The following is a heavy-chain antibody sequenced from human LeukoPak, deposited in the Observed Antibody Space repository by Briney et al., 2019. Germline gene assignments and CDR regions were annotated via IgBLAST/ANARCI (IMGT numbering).Heavy chain of an antibody. J-gene: IGHJ4*02. D-gene: IGHD3-3*01. CDR3: AKDHYWSIDY. CDR1: KFTFSSYT. V-gene: IGHV3-30*04. Sequence: PGGSLRLSCAASKFTFSSYTMHWVRQAPGKGLKWVAVISHDGTNKYYTDSVKGRFTISRDNSKNTLYLQMNSLRAEDTAVYYCAKDHYWSIDYWGRGTLVTVSS. CDR2: ISHDGTNK.